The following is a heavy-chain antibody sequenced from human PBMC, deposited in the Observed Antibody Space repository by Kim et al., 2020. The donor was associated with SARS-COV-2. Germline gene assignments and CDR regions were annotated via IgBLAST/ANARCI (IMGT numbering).Heavy chain of an antibody. J-gene: IGHJ3*02. V-gene: IGHV3-23*03. D-gene: IGHD5-18*01. Sequence: DSVKGRFTISRDNSKNTLYLQMNSLRAEDTAVYYCAKVAVDTAMNDAFDIWGQGTMVTVSS. CDR3: AKVAVDTAMNDAFDI.